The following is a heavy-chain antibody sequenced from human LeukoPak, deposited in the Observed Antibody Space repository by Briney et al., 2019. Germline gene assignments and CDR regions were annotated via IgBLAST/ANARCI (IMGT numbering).Heavy chain of an antibody. Sequence: GGSLRLSCAASGFTVSSNYMSWFRDAPGKGLEWVSIIYSGGSGGNTYYTDSVEGRFTISRDNSKNKLYLHMNSLRAEDTAVYFCSRDAYCSGGGCYTPGLWGQGTMVTVSS. CDR1: GFTVSSNY. D-gene: IGHD2-15*01. V-gene: IGHV3-66*01. CDR3: SRDAYCSGGGCYTPGL. J-gene: IGHJ3*01. CDR2: IYSGGSGGNT.